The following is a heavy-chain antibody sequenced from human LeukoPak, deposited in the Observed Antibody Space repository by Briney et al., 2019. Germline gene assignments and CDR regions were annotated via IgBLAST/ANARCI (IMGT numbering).Heavy chain of an antibody. J-gene: IGHJ2*01. CDR2: INWKTGNG. Sequence: GRSLRLSCAVSGFNFDDYAMHWVQQAPGRGLEWVSGINWKTGNGIYADSVKGRFTISRDNAKNSLYLQMSSLRAEDTALYYCTRRAARWQFDLWGRGTLLTVSS. V-gene: IGHV3-9*01. CDR3: TRRAARWQFDL. CDR1: GFNFDDYA. D-gene: IGHD5-24*01.